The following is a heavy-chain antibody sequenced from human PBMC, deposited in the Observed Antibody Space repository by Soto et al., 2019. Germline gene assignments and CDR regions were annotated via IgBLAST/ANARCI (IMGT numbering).Heavy chain of an antibody. CDR3: ARPRNYYGSGSSWYYYGMDV. J-gene: IGHJ6*02. V-gene: IGHV3-30*04. Sequence: GGSLRLSCAASGFTFSSYAMHWVRQAPGKGLEWVAVISYDGSNKYYADSVKGRFTISRDNSKNTLYLQMNSLRAEDTAVYCCARPRNYYGSGSSWYYYGMDVWGQGTTVTVSS. CDR1: GFTFSSYA. D-gene: IGHD3-10*01. CDR2: ISYDGSNK.